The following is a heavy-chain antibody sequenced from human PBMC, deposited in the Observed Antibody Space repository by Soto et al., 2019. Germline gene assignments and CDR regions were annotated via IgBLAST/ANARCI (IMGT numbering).Heavy chain of an antibody. V-gene: IGHV3-21*02. Sequence: VQLVESGGGLVKPGGSLRLSGAASGFIFATHTINWVRQAPGKGLEWVSSSTGSGIYTRYADSVKGRFTISIDNAKASLYLQMNSRRAEDTAVYYCVKEGISNCNEYFDYWGQGPLVTVSS. CDR2: STGSGIYT. J-gene: IGHJ4*02. CDR3: VKEGISNCNEYFDY. D-gene: IGHD4-4*01. CDR1: GFIFATHT.